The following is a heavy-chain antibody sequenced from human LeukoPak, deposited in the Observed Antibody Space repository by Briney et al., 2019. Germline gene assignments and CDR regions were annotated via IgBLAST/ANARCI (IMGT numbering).Heavy chain of an antibody. CDR1: GGSISSYY. D-gene: IGHD2-2*01. V-gene: IGHV4-4*07. CDR2: IFTSGST. J-gene: IGHJ5*02. Sequence: SETLSLTCTVSGGSISSYYWSWIRQPAGKGLEWIGRIFTSGSTNYNPSLKSRVTMSVDTSKNQFSLKLSSVTAADTAVYYCARVLASSSTKGPNWFDPWGQGTLVTVSS. CDR3: ARVLASSSTKGPNWFDP.